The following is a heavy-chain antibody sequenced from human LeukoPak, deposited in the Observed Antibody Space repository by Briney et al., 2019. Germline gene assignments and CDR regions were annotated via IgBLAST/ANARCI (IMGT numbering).Heavy chain of an antibody. CDR1: GGTFSSYA. J-gene: IGHJ6*03. Sequence: SVKVSCKASGGTFSSYAISWVRQAPGQGLEWMGGIIPIFGTANYAQKFQGRVTITADESTSTTYMELSSLRSEDTAVYYCAREAIFGVLTGYYYYMDVWGKGTTVTVSS. D-gene: IGHD3-3*01. V-gene: IGHV1-69*13. CDR3: AREAIFGVLTGYYYYMDV. CDR2: IIPIFGTA.